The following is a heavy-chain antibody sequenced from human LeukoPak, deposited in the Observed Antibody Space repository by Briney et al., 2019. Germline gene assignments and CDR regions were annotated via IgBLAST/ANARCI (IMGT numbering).Heavy chain of an antibody. V-gene: IGHV3-23*01. D-gene: IGHD1-26*01. Sequence: GGSLRLSCAASGFTFSSYAMSWVRQAPGKGLEWVSTFGNSAHYADSVKGRFTISRDNSKNTLYLQMNSLRADDTAVYYCANHGVYSGSYSMDVWGQGTTVIVSS. CDR2: FGNSA. CDR1: GFTFSSYA. CDR3: ANHGVYSGSYSMDV. J-gene: IGHJ6*02.